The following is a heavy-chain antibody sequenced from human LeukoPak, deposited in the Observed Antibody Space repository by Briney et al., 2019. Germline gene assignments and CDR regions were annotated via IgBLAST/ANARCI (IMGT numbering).Heavy chain of an antibody. Sequence: QPGRSLRLSCTASGFTFGDYAMSWVRQAPGKGLEWVAVISDDGSNEYYSDSVKGRFTISRDNSRNSLYLQMNSLRAEDTAVYYCAKDADTATIIYWYFDLWGRGTLVTVSS. V-gene: IGHV3-30*04. CDR2: ISDDGSNE. CDR3: AKDADTATIIYWYFDL. D-gene: IGHD5-18*01. J-gene: IGHJ2*01. CDR1: GFTFGDYA.